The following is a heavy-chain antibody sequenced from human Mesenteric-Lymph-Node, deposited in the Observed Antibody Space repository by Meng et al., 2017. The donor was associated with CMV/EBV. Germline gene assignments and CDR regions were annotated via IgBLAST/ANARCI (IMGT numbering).Heavy chain of an antibody. Sequence: GESLKISCAASGFSFSDYYMSWIRQAPGKGLEWVSYISSSGSTIYYADSVKGRFTISRDNAKNSLYLQMNSLRAEDTAVYYCASLGSSSTFDIWGQGTMVTVSS. V-gene: IGHV3-11*04. CDR2: ISSSGSTI. CDR1: GFSFSDYY. CDR3: ASLGSSSTFDI. D-gene: IGHD6-6*01. J-gene: IGHJ3*02.